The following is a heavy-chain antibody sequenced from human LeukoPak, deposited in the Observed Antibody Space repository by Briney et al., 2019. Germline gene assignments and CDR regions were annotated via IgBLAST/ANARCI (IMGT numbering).Heavy chain of an antibody. J-gene: IGHJ4*02. V-gene: IGHV4-31*03. Sequence: SETLSLTCTVSGGSISTNGYYWSWIRQHPGKGLEWIAYIYNSGSTSYNPSLKSRVTISIDASKNQFSLKLTPVTAADTAVYYCARETIWHTNFDYWGQGTLVTVSS. CDR1: GGSISTNGYY. CDR3: ARETIWHTNFDY. CDR2: IYNSGST. D-gene: IGHD5-24*01.